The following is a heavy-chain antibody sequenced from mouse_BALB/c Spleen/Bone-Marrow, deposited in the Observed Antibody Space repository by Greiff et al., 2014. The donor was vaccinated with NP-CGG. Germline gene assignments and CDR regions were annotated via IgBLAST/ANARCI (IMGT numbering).Heavy chain of an antibody. V-gene: IGHV1S81*02. D-gene: IGHD2-1*01. Sequence: LQESGAELVKPGASVKLSCKASGYTFTTYWMQLVKQRPGQGLEWIGEINPSNGRTNYNEEFKRKATLTVDKSSSTAYMQLSSLTSEDSAVYYCARGDGKYAFAYWGQGTLVTVSA. CDR3: ARGDGKYAFAY. J-gene: IGHJ3*01. CDR1: GYTFTTYW. CDR2: INPSNGRT.